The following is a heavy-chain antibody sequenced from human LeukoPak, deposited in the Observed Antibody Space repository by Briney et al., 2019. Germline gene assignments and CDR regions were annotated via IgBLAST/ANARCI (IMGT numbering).Heavy chain of an antibody. CDR3: ARDKDDYVWGSYRGPLDY. V-gene: IGHV4-38-2*02. J-gene: IGHJ4*02. D-gene: IGHD3-16*02. Sequence: SETLSLTCTVSGYSISSGYYWGWIRQPPGKGLEWIGSIYHSGSTNYNPSLKSRVTISVDTSKNQFSLKLSSVTAADTAVYYCARDKDDYVWGSYRGPLDYWGQGTLVTVSS. CDR1: GYSISSGYY. CDR2: IYHSGST.